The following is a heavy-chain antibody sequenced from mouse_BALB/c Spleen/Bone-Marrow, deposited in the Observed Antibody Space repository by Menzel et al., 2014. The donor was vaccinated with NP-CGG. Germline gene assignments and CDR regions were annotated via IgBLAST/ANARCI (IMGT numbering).Heavy chain of an antibody. CDR3: ARYDGYFDY. J-gene: IGHJ2*01. Sequence: VHLVESGAELVRPGTSVKVSCKASGYAFTDYLMEWSKQRPGQGLEWIGVINPGSGSTNYNEKFKDKATLTADKSSSTAYMQLSSLTSDDSAVYFCARYDGYFDYWGQGTILTVSS. D-gene: IGHD2-3*01. CDR1: GYAFTDYL. CDR2: INPGSGST. V-gene: IGHV1-54*01.